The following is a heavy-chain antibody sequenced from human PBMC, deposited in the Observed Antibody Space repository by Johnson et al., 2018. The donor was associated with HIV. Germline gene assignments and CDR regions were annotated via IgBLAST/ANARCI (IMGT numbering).Heavy chain of an antibody. CDR2: IRYDGSNK. CDR1: GFTFSSYG. D-gene: IGHD7-27*01. CDR3: ALNWGAEGAFDV. V-gene: IGHV3-30*02. J-gene: IGHJ3*01. Sequence: VHLVESGGGVVQPGGSLRLSCAASGFTFSSYGMHWVRQAPGKGLEWVAFIRYDGSNKYYADSVKGRFTISRDNAKNSLYLQMNSLRAEDTAVYYCALNWGAEGAFDVWGQGTMVTVSS.